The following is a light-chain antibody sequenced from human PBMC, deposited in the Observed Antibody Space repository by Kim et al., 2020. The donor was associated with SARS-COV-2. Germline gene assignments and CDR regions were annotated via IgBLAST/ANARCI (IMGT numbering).Light chain of an antibody. CDR3: QQLNSYLLT. CDR1: QGISSY. CDR2: AAS. J-gene: IGKJ4*01. V-gene: IGKV1-9*01. Sequence: IQLTQSPSSLSASVGDRVTITCRASQGISSYLAWYQQKPAKAPKLLIYAASTLQSGVPSRFSGSGSGTDFTLTISSLQPEDFATYYCQQLNSYLLTFGGGTKVDIK.